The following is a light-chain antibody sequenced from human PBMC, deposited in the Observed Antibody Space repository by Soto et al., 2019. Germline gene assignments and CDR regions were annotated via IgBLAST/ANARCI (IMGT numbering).Light chain of an antibody. V-gene: IGKV1-39*01. CDR1: RSISNW. CDR3: QQSYSTPPT. J-gene: IGKJ5*01. Sequence: DIQMTQSPSTLSASVGDRVTITCRASRSISNWLAWYQQRPGIAPKLLIFDASSLQRGVPSRFSGSGSGTDFTLTISSLQPEDFATYYCQQSYSTPPTFGQGTRLEIK. CDR2: DAS.